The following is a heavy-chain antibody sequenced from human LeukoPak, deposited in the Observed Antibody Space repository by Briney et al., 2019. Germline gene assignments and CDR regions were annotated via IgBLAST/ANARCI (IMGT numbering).Heavy chain of an antibody. CDR2: IYYSGST. V-gene: IGHV4-59*01. CDR1: GGSITSYY. Sequence: PSETLSLTCTVSGGSITSYYWTWIRQPPGKRLEWIGFIYYSGSTSYNPSLKSRVTISLDTSKNQFSLRLSAMTAADTAVYYCATSLGATSYAFDIWGQGTMVTVSS. CDR3: ATSLGATSYAFDI. J-gene: IGHJ3*02. D-gene: IGHD1-26*01.